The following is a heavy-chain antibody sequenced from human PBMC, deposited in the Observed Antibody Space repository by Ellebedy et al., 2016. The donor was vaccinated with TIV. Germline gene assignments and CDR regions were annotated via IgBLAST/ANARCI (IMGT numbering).Heavy chain of an antibody. D-gene: IGHD3-10*01. CDR2: LIPMYGKT. V-gene: IGHV1-69*13. CDR3: ARGEYRNWFDP. CDR1: GVTFSRYA. J-gene: IGHJ5*02. Sequence: AASVKVSCKASGVTFSRYAVSWLRQAPGHGLEWMGTLIPMYGKTHYAQKLQGRVTIAADESTNTAFMELSSLKSEDTAIYYCARGEYRNWFDPWGQGTLVTVSS.